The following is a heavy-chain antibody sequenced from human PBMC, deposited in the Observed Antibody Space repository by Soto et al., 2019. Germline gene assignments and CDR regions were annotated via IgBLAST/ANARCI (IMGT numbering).Heavy chain of an antibody. CDR3: ARTIFEGDYYYGMDV. D-gene: IGHD3-3*01. V-gene: IGHV1-2*02. CDR1: GYTFTGYY. J-gene: IGHJ6*02. CDR2: INPNSGGT. Sequence: ASVKVSCKASGYTFTGYYMHWVRQAPGHGLEWMGWINPNSGGTNYAQKFQGRVTMTRDTSISTAYMELSRLRSDDTAVYYCARTIFEGDYYYGMDVWGQGTTVTVSS.